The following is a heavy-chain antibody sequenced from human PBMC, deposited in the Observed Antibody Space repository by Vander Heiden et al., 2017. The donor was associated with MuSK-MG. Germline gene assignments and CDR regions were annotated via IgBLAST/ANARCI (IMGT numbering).Heavy chain of an antibody. CDR3: MADPPYGGYYYYMDV. J-gene: IGHJ6*03. CDR2: IIPIFGTA. V-gene: IGHV1-69*06. CDR1: GGTFSSYA. D-gene: IGHD4-17*01. Sequence: QVQLVQSGAEVKKPGSSVKVSCKASGGTFSSYAISWVRQAPGQGLEWMGGIIPIFGTANYAQKFQGRVTITADKSTSTAYMELSSLSSEDTAVYYCMADPPYGGYYYYMDVWGKGTTVTVSS.